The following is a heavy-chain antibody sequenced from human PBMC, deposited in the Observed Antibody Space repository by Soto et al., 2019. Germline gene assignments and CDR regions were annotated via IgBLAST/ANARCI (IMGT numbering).Heavy chain of an antibody. CDR2: IWYDGSNK. D-gene: IGHD6-13*01. V-gene: IGHV3-33*01. CDR3: ARASGAAAVEGLYGMDV. J-gene: IGHJ6*02. Sequence: WWSLRLSCSASVFTVNSYGMHWSRQAPGKGLEWVEVIWYDGSNKYYADSVKGRFTISRDNSKNTLYLQMNSLRAEDTAVYYCARASGAAAVEGLYGMDVWGQGTTVTVSS. CDR1: VFTVNSYG.